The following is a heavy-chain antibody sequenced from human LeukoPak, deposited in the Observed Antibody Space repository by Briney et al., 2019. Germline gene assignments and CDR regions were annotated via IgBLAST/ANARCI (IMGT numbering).Heavy chain of an antibody. CDR3: ARGAVNRYNWNDDNYYYYYMDV. Sequence: ASVKVSCKASGYTLTTYGISWVRQAPGQGLEWMGWISAHNGNTNYAQKLQGRVTMTTDTSTSTAYMELRSLRSDDTAVYYCARGAVNRYNWNDDNYYYYYMDVWGKGTTVIISS. J-gene: IGHJ6*03. D-gene: IGHD1-1*01. CDR2: ISAHNGNT. V-gene: IGHV1-18*01. CDR1: GYTLTTYG.